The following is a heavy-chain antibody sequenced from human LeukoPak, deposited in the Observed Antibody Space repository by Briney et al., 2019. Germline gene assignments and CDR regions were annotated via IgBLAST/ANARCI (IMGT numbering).Heavy chain of an antibody. V-gene: IGHV3-23*01. D-gene: IGHD3-16*01. Sequence: HAGGSLRLSCAASGFTFSSYAMSWVRQAPGKGLEWVSAISGSGGSTYYADSVKGRFTISRDNSKNTLYLQMNSLRAEDTAVYYCARGATFGGTQGAYYYYGMDVWGQGTTVTVSS. CDR1: GFTFSSYA. J-gene: IGHJ6*02. CDR2: ISGSGGST. CDR3: ARGATFGGTQGAYYYYGMDV.